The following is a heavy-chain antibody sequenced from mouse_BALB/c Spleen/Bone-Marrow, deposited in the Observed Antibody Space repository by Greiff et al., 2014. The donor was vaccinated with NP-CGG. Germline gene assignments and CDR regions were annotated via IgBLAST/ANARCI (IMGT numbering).Heavy chain of an antibody. CDR1: GYTFTSYW. CDR2: INPSNGRT. CDR3: ARRATTVVATDY. Sequence: VKLMESGAELVKPGAPVKLSCKASGYTFTSYWMHWVKQRPGQGLEWIGEINPSNGRTNYNEKFKSKATLTVDKSSSTAYMQLSSLTSEDSAVYYCARRATTVVATDYWGQGTTLTVSS. D-gene: IGHD1-1*01. J-gene: IGHJ2*01. V-gene: IGHV1S81*02.